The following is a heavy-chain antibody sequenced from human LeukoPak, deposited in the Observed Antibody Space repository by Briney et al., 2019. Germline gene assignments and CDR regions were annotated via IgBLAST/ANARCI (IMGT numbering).Heavy chain of an antibody. CDR2: IRGSGGGT. Sequence: GGSLRLSCAASGFTFNSYAMSWVRQAPGKGLVCVSAIRGSGGGTYYADPVRGRFTIARENSKNTLYLQMNSLRDEDTALYYCAKAGIGVVGYFDYWGQGTLVTVPS. D-gene: IGHD6-19*01. CDR3: AKAGIGVVGYFDY. CDR1: GFTFNSYA. V-gene: IGHV3-23*01. J-gene: IGHJ4*02.